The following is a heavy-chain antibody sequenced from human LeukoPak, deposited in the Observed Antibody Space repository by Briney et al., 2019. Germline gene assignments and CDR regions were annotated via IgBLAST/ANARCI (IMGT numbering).Heavy chain of an antibody. CDR3: AKSVGGTGDPVDY. J-gene: IGHJ4*02. CDR1: GFTFSSRA. V-gene: IGHV3-23*01. D-gene: IGHD6-19*01. CDR2: ISGRGGST. Sequence: GGSLRLSCAASGFTFSSRAVNWVRQAPGKGLEWVSNISGRGGSTYYADSVKGRFTISRDNSKNTLYLQMNSLRAEDTAVYYCAKSVGGTGDPVDYWGQGTLVIVSA.